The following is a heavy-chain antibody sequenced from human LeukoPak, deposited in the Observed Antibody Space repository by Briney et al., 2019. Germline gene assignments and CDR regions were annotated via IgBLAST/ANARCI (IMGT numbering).Heavy chain of an antibody. CDR2: ITNNGGDV. CDR1: GFTFSNYG. J-gene: IGHJ4*02. CDR3: VRRSTSGWCGDY. Sequence: GGSLRLSYSASGFTFSNYGMHWVRQAPGKGLEYVSAITNNGGDVNYADFVKGRFTISRDNSKNTVFLQMSALRGEDTAVYFCVRRSTSGWCGDYWGQGALVTVSS. D-gene: IGHD6-19*01. V-gene: IGHV3-64D*06.